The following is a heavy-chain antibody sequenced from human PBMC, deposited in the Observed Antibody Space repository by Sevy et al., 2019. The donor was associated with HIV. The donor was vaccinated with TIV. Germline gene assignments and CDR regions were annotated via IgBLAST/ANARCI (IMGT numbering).Heavy chain of an antibody. Sequence: SQTFSLTCAISGDSVSSNSAAWNWIRQSPSRDLEWLGRTYYRSKWYNAYAVSVKSRITINPDTSKNQFSLQLNSVTAADTAVYYCARAPSVVVVPGAPSWFDPWGQGTLVTVSS. V-gene: IGHV6-1*01. D-gene: IGHD2-2*01. J-gene: IGHJ5*02. CDR2: TYYRSKWYN. CDR3: ARAPSVVVVPGAPSWFDP. CDR1: GDSVSSNSAA.